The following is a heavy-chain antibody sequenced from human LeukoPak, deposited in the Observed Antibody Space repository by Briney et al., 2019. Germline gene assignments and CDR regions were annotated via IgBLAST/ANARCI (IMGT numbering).Heavy chain of an antibody. CDR1: GFTFSSYA. CDR3: ARCPQPWLSWYFDL. CDR2: ISYDGSNK. Sequence: GRSLRLSCAASGFTFSSYAMHWVRQAPGKGLERVAVISYDGSNKFYADSVKGRFTISRDNSKNTLYLQMNSLRAEDTAVYYCARCPQPWLSWYFDLWGRGTLVTVSS. V-gene: IGHV3-30*01. D-gene: IGHD3-9*01. J-gene: IGHJ2*01.